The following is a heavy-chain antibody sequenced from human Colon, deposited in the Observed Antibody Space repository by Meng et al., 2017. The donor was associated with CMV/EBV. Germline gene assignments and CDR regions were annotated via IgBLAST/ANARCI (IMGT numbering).Heavy chain of an antibody. CDR2: INPNSGGT. D-gene: IGHD3-10*01. J-gene: IGHJ4*02. CDR1: GYTFNAYS. V-gene: IGHV1-2*06. Sequence: CKASGYTFNAYSIHWVRQAPGQGLEWMGRINPNSGGTNYGLKFQGRVTMTRDTSISTAYMELSWLRSDDTALYFCASELRDGDYIDFWGPGTLVTVSS. CDR3: ASELRDGDYIDF.